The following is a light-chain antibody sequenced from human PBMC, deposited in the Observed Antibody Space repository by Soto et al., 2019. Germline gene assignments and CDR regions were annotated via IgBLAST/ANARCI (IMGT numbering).Light chain of an antibody. CDR1: QSVSSSN. CDR2: GAS. CDR3: QHYGSSPWT. J-gene: IGKJ1*01. V-gene: IGKV3-20*01. Sequence: EILLTQSPVTLSLSPGDRAPRYCRASQSVSSSNLAWYQQKRGQSPRLLIYGASSRATGIPDRFSGSGSGPDFTLTISRLEPEDFAVYFCQHYGSSPWTFGQGTKVGIK.